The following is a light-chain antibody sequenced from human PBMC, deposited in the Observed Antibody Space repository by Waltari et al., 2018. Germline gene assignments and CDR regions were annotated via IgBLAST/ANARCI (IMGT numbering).Light chain of an antibody. J-gene: IGLJ1*01. V-gene: IGLV2-14*03. Sequence: QSALTQPASVSGSPGQSITISCTGTSSDVGGYNFVPWYQQHPGMAPKLMIFYVSNRPSGVSNRFSGSKSGNTASLTISGLQAEDEADYYCSSYTSSSTSYVFGTGTKVTVL. CDR2: YVS. CDR1: SSDVGGYNF. CDR3: SSYTSSSTSYV.